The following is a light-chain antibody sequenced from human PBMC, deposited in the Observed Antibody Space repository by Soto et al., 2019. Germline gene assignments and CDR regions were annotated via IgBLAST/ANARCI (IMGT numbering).Light chain of an antibody. Sequence: EILMPQSPATVSVSPGERATLSCRASHSVNSNYLAWYQQKPGQAPRLLMYETSTRATGIPDRFSGSGSGTDFTLTISRLEPEDFAVYFCQQFGTSPLWTFGQGTKVDIK. CDR1: HSVNSNY. V-gene: IGKV3-20*01. CDR3: QQFGTSPLWT. CDR2: ETS. J-gene: IGKJ1*01.